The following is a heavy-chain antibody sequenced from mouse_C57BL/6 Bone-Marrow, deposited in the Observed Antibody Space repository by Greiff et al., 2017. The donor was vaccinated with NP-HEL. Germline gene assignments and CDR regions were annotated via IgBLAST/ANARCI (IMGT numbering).Heavy chain of an antibody. CDR1: GFSFTSYG. V-gene: IGHV2-2*01. Sequence: VMLVESGPGLVQPSQSLSISCTVSGFSFTSYGVHWVRQSPGKGLEWLGVIWSGGSTDYNAAFISSLTISKDNSKSQVFFKMNSLQAEDTAIYYCARITTVSPWYFDVWGTGTTVTVSS. D-gene: IGHD1-1*01. CDR2: IWSGGST. CDR3: ARITTVSPWYFDV. J-gene: IGHJ1*03.